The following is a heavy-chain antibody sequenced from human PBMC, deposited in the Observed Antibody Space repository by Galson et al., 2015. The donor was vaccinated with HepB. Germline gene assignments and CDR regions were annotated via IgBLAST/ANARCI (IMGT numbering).Heavy chain of an antibody. J-gene: IGHJ5*02. D-gene: IGHD3-10*01. CDR2: INTNTGNP. V-gene: IGHV7-4-1*02. CDR1: GYTFTSYA. Sequence: SVKVSCKASGYTFTSYAMNWVRQAPGRGLEWMGWINTNTGNPTYAQGFTGRFVFSLDTSVSTAYLQISSLKAEDTAVYYCARKSPMVRGVTSNWFDPWGQGTLVTVSS. CDR3: ARKSPMVRGVTSNWFDP.